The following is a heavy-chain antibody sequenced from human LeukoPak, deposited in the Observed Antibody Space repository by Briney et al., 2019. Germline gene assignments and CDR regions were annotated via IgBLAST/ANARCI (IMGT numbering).Heavy chain of an antibody. CDR3: AKDNAKKTYCSSTSCYSEFDY. CDR2: ISWDGGST. V-gene: IGHV3-43D*03. J-gene: IGHJ4*02. D-gene: IGHD2-2*02. CDR1: GFTFDDYA. Sequence: GGSLRLSCAASGFTFDDYAMHWVRQAPGKGLEWVSLISWDGGSTYYADSVKGRFTISRDNSKNSLYLQMNSLRAEDTALYYCAKDNAKKTYCSSTSCYSEFDYWGQGTLVTVSS.